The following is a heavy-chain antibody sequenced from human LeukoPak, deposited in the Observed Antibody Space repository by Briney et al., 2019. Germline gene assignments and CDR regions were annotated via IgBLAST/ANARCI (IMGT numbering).Heavy chain of an antibody. D-gene: IGHD6-19*01. Sequence: VASVKVSCKASGYTFTSYYMHWVRQAPGQGLEWMGIINPSGGSTIYAQKFQGRVTMTRDTSTTTVNMELSSLRSEDTAVYYCARDSDAVDDAFDIWGQGTVVTVSS. V-gene: IGHV1-46*01. CDR2: INPSGGST. CDR1: GYTFTSYY. J-gene: IGHJ3*02. CDR3: ARDSDAVDDAFDI.